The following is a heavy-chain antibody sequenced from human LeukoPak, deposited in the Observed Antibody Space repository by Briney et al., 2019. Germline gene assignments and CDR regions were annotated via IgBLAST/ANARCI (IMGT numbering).Heavy chain of an antibody. V-gene: IGHV5-51*01. CDR2: IYPHDSET. CDR1: GYSFTTYW. CDR3: ASPPTRECTSISCPLSY. Sequence: GEALKISCKGSGYSFTTYWIAWVRPIPGKGLEWMGIIYPHDSETRYSPSFQGQVTISVDKSVSAAYLQWRSLKASDTAVYYCASPPTRECTSISCPLSYWGQGTLVTVSS. D-gene: IGHD2-2*01. J-gene: IGHJ4*02.